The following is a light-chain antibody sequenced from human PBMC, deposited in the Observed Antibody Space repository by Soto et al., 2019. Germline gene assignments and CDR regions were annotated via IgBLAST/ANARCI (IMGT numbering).Light chain of an antibody. V-gene: IGKV3-11*01. CDR2: DAS. Sequence: EIVLTQSPATLSLSPGNRATISCRASQSVSSYLAWYQQKPGQAPRLLIYDASKRDAGIPARFSGSGSGTDFTLTITSLEPEDFAIYYCQQRSDWPSTFGGGTKVEIK. CDR1: QSVSSY. CDR3: QQRSDWPST. J-gene: IGKJ4*01.